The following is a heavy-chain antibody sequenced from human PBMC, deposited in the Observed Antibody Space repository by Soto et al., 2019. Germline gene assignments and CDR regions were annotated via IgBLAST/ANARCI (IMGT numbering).Heavy chain of an antibody. D-gene: IGHD2-2*01. CDR1: GGTFSSYA. V-gene: IGHV1-69*13. Sequence: ASVKVSCKASGGTFSSYAISWVRQAPGQGLEWMGGIIPIFGTANYAQKFQGRVTIAADESTSTAYMELSSLRSEDTAVYYCARAARPPKYCSSTSCYLGFDYWGQGTLVTVSS. J-gene: IGHJ4*02. CDR3: ARAARPPKYCSSTSCYLGFDY. CDR2: IIPIFGTA.